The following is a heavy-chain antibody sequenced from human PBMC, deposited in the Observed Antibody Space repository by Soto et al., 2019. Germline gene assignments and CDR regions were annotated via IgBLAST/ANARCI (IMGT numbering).Heavy chain of an antibody. V-gene: IGHV3-74*01. CDR1: GFTFSGYW. CDR2: INSDGSTT. J-gene: IGHJ5*02. Sequence: QLVESGGGLVQPGGSLRLSCAASGFTFSGYWMHWVRQAPGKGLVWVSFINSDGSTTSYADSVKGRFTISIDNAKKTLYLQMKSLRAEDTAVYYYSRGGNWFDPWGQGTLVTVSS. CDR3: SRGGNWFDP.